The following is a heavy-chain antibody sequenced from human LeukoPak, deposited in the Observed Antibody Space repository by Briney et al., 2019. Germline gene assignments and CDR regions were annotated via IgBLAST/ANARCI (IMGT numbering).Heavy chain of an antibody. D-gene: IGHD6-13*01. CDR1: GDSISGYY. CDR3: ARSPYSSNWYT. J-gene: IGHJ5*02. CDR2: IYYSGST. Sequence: PSETLFLTCTVSGDSISGYYCSWIRQPPGKGLEWIAYIYYSGSTNYNPSLKSRVTISVDTSKNQFSLNLSSVTAADTAVYYCARSPYSSNWYTWGQGTLVTVSS. V-gene: IGHV4-59*01.